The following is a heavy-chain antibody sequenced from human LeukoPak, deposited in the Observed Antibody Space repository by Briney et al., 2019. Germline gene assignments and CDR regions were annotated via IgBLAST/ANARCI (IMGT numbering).Heavy chain of an antibody. J-gene: IGHJ4*02. CDR3: ARGGKYCSGGSCFLDY. Sequence: ASVKVSCKASGYTFTSYGISWVRQVPGQGLEWMGWISAYNGNTNYAQKLQGRVTMTTDTSTSTAYMELRSLRSDDTAVYYCARGGKYCSGGSCFLDYWGQGTLVTVSS. V-gene: IGHV1-18*01. CDR2: ISAYNGNT. CDR1: GYTFTSYG. D-gene: IGHD2-15*01.